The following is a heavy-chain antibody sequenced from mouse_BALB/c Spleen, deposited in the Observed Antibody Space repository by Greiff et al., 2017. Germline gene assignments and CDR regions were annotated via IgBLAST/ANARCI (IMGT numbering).Heavy chain of an antibody. CDR2: ISYSGST. CDR1: GYSITSDYA. D-gene: IGHD2-4*01. V-gene: IGHV3-2*02. Sequence: EVQLVESGPGLVKPSQSLSLTCTVTGYSITSDYAWNWIRQFPGNKLEWMGYISYSGSTSYNPSLKSRISITRDTSKNQFFLQLNSVTTEDTATYYCASYDYDDEGYYAMDYWGQGTSVTVSS. J-gene: IGHJ4*01. CDR3: ASYDYDDEGYYAMDY.